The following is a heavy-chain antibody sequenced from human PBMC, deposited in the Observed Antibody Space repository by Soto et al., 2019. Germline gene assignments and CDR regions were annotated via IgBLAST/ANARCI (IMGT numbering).Heavy chain of an antibody. CDR1: GFTFSSYA. Sequence: GGSLGLSCAASGFTFSSYAMSWVRQAPGKGLEWVSAISGSGGSTYYADSVKGRFTTSRDNSKNTLYLQMNSLRAEDTAVYYCAKTAASSIAARPYYYYGMDVWGQGTTVTVSS. D-gene: IGHD6-6*01. J-gene: IGHJ6*02. CDR2: ISGSGGST. V-gene: IGHV3-23*01. CDR3: AKTAASSIAARPYYYYGMDV.